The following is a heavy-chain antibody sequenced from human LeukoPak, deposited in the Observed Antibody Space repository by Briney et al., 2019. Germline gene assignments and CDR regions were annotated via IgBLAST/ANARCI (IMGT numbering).Heavy chain of an antibody. J-gene: IGHJ4*02. D-gene: IGHD6-13*01. CDR2: INHSGST. CDR3: ARAGSSWYRAPTY. Sequence: PSETLSLTCAVYGGSFSGYYWSWIRQPPGKGLEWIGEINHSGSTNYSPSLKSRVTISVDTSKNQFSLKLSSVTAADTAVYYCARAGSSWYRAPTYWGQGTLVTVSS. V-gene: IGHV4-34*01. CDR1: GGSFSGYY.